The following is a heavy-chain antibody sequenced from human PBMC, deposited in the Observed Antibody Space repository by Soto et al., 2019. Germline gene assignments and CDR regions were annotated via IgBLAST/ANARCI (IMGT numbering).Heavy chain of an antibody. CDR1: GGSFSGYY. J-gene: IGHJ6*02. CDR2: INHSGST. V-gene: IGHV4-34*01. Sequence: SETLSLTCAVYGGSFSGYYWSWIRQPPGKGLEWIGEINHSGSTNYNPSLKSRVTISVDTSKNQFSLKLSSVTAADTAVYYCHRITMVRGVPYYYYGMDVWGQGTTVNVSS. D-gene: IGHD3-10*01. CDR3: HRITMVRGVPYYYYGMDV.